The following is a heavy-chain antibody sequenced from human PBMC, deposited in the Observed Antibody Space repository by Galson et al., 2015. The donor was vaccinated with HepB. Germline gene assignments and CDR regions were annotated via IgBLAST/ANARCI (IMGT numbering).Heavy chain of an antibody. D-gene: IGHD3-10*01. CDR2: ITGNSDST. J-gene: IGHJ4*02. CDR3: VNRRVDIRGV. Sequence: SLRLSCAASTFIFSTYSMDWVRQAPGKGLEWVSTITGNSDSTNYADSVKGRFTISRDNSKNTLYLQMNSLRAEDTAIYYCVNRRVDIRGVWDPGTLVTVSS. V-gene: IGHV3-23*01. CDR1: TFIFSTYS.